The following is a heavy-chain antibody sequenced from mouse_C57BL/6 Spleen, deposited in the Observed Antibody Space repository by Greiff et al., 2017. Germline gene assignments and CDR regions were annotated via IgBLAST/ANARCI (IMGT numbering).Heavy chain of an antibody. CDR3: ARRAYYGSSPYWYFDV. Sequence: VQLQQSGPELVKPGASVKISCKASGYSFTDYNMNWVKQSNGKSLEWIGVINPNYGTTSYNQKFKGKATLSVDQSSSTAYMQLNSLTSEDSAVYYCARRAYYGSSPYWYFDVWGTGTTVTVSS. V-gene: IGHV1-39*01. CDR1: GYSFTDYN. D-gene: IGHD1-1*01. J-gene: IGHJ1*03. CDR2: INPNYGTT.